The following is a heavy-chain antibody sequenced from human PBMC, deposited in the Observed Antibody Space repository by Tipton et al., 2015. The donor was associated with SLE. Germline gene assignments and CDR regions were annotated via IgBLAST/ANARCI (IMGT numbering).Heavy chain of an antibody. CDR3: VRDRAAAGTGWFDP. D-gene: IGHD6-13*01. V-gene: IGHV3-9*01. Sequence: FLRLSCAASGFTFEDHGMHWVRQAPGKGLEWVSGISWNGGRMGYADSVKGRFTISRDNAKNSLYLQMNTLRAEDTALYFCVRDRAAAGTGWFDPWGQGTLVIVSS. CDR1: GFTFEDHG. J-gene: IGHJ5*02. CDR2: ISWNGGRM.